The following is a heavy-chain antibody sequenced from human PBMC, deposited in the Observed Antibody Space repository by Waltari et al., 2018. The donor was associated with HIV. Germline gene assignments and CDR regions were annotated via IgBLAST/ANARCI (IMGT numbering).Heavy chain of an antibody. V-gene: IGHV4-39*02. CDR1: GGSTSSDSYY. Sequence: QLQLQESGPGLVKPSETLSLTCTVSGGSTSSDSYYWAWIRQPPGKGLEWIGSIYYGGSTYYNPSLKSRVTVSEDTSKSQFSLRLRSVTAADTAVYYCAREANAYYYDTIYSWFDPWGHGTLVTVSS. CDR3: AREANAYYYDTIYSWFDP. D-gene: IGHD3-22*01. CDR2: IYYGGST. J-gene: IGHJ5*02.